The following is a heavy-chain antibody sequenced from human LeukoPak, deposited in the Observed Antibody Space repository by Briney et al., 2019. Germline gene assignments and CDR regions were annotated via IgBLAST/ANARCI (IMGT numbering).Heavy chain of an antibody. D-gene: IGHD5-24*01. Sequence: SGGSLRLSCATSGFTFSTYRMSWVRQAPGKGLEWVANIKQDGSETYYADSGKGRFTIFRDNAKNSLYLQMDSLRVEDSAVYYCANGDGFDYWGQGTLVIVSS. CDR3: ANGDGFDY. CDR1: GFTFSTYR. V-gene: IGHV3-7*01. J-gene: IGHJ4*02. CDR2: IKQDGSET.